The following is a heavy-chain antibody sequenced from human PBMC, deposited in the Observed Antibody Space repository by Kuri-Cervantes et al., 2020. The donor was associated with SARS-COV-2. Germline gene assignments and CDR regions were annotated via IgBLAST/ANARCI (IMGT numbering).Heavy chain of an antibody. J-gene: IGHJ6*02. Sequence: GESLKISCAASGFTFSSYGMHWVRQAPGKGLEWVAVIWYDGSNKYYADSVKGRFTISRDNSKNTLYLQMNSLRAEDTAVYYCAREGIQLWEGIYYYYHGMDVWGQGTTVTVSS. CDR3: AREGIQLWEGIYYYYHGMDV. CDR2: IWYDGSNK. V-gene: IGHV3-33*08. D-gene: IGHD5-18*01. CDR1: GFTFSSYG.